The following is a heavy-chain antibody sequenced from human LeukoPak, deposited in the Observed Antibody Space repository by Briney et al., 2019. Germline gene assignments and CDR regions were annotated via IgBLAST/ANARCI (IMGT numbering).Heavy chain of an antibody. CDR3: ARGVAPYYYYGMDV. J-gene: IGHJ6*02. CDR1: GFTFTDYY. V-gene: IGHV3-11*06. Sequence: GGSLRLSCAASGFTFTDYYMSWIRQAPGKGLEWASYISTSGSYTNYADFVKGRFTISRDNAKNSLYLQMNSLRAEDTAVYYCARGVAPYYYYGMDVWGQGTTVTVSS. CDR2: ISTSGSYT.